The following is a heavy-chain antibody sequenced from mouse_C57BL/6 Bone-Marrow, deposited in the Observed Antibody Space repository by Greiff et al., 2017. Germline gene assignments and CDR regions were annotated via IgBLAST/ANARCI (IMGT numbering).Heavy chain of an antibody. Sequence: VQLQQSGPELVKPGASVKISCKASGYTFTDYYMNWVKQSHGKSLEWIGDINPNNGGTSYNQKFKGKATLTVDKSSSTAYMELRRLTSEDSAVYYSARRGCYYGSNYAMDYWGQGTSVTVSS. J-gene: IGHJ4*01. CDR3: ARRGCYYGSNYAMDY. CDR1: GYTFTDYY. CDR2: INPNNGGT. D-gene: IGHD1-1*01. V-gene: IGHV1-26*01.